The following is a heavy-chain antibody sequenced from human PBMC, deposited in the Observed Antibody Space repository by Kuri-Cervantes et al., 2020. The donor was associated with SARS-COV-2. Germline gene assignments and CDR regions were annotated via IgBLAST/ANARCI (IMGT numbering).Heavy chain of an antibody. J-gene: IGHJ6*03. V-gene: IGHV3-11*04. Sequence: GESLKISCAASGFTFSDYYMSWIRQAPGKGLEWVSYISSSGSTIYYADSVKGRFTISRDNVKNSLYLQMNSLRAEDTAVYYCARAFEGYYYYMDVWGKGTTVTVSS. D-gene: IGHD3-9*01. CDR3: ARAFEGYYYYMDV. CDR2: ISSSGSTI. CDR1: GFTFSDYY.